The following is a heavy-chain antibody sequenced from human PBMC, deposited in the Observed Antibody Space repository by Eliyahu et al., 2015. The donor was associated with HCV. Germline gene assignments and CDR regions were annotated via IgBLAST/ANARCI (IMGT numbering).Heavy chain of an antibody. D-gene: IGHD6-6*01. CDR1: GGSISSYY. CDR3: ARCPDSSSFPFDY. CDR2: IYYSGST. J-gene: IGHJ4*02. V-gene: IGHV4-59*01. Sequence: QVQLQESGPGLVKPSETLSLTCTVSGGSISSYYWSWIRQPPGKGLEWIGYIYYSGSTNYNPSLKSRVTISVDTSKNQFSLKLSSVTAADTAVYYCARCPDSSSFPFDYWGQGTLVTVSS.